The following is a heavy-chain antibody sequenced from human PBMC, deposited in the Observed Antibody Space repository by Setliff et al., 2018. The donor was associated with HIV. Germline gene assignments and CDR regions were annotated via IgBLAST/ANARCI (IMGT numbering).Heavy chain of an antibody. CDR1: GGSFSNYY. V-gene: IGHV4-34*01. J-gene: IGHJ4*02. D-gene: IGHD4-17*01. Sequence: SETLSLTCTVYGGSFSNYYTNWIRQPPGKGLEWIGELSPSGTTRSNPSLQSRVTISLDTSNNQFSLKLTSVTAADTAMYYCASFFVTSVTTQDHWGQGTLVTVSS. CDR2: LSPSGTT. CDR3: ASFFVTSVTTQDH.